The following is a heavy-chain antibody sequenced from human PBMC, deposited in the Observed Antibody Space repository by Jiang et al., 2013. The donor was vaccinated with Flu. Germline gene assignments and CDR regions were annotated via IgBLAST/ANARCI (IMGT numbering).Heavy chain of an antibody. CDR1: FTSYW. J-gene: IGHJ6*03. V-gene: IGHV5-51*01. CDR3: ARHLYGSGSYSYYYYYYMDV. D-gene: IGHD3-10*01. Sequence: FTSYWIGWVRQMPGKGLEWMGIIYPGDSDTRYSPSFQGQVTISADKSISTAYLQWSSLKASDTAMYYCARHLYGSGSYSYYYYYYMDVWGKGTTVTVSS. CDR2: IYPGDSDT.